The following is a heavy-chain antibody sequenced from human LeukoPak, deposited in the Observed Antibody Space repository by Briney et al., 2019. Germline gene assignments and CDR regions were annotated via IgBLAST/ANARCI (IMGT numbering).Heavy chain of an antibody. D-gene: IGHD2-2*01. CDR2: INPNSGGT. Sequence: ASVKVSCKASGYTFTGYYMHWVRQAPGQGLEWMGWINPNSGGTNYAQKFQGRVTMTRDTSISTAYMELSRLRSDDTAVYYCARSAEPVPASVFDYWGQGTLVTVSS. J-gene: IGHJ4*02. CDR1: GYTFTGYY. CDR3: ARSAEPVPASVFDY. V-gene: IGHV1-2*02.